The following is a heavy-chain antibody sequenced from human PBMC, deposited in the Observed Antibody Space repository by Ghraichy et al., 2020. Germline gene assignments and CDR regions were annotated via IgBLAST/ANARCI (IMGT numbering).Heavy chain of an antibody. Sequence: LETLSLTCTVSGDSISRYYWNWIRQPPGKGLEWIGYIYTGGSTNYNPSLKSRVTISLDTSKNQFSLKVTSVSAADTAVYYCARQVGTSYYYYGMDVWGQGTMVTVS. V-gene: IGHV4-4*09. D-gene: IGHD1-1*01. CDR1: GDSISRYY. J-gene: IGHJ6*02. CDR3: ARQVGTSYYYYGMDV. CDR2: IYTGGST.